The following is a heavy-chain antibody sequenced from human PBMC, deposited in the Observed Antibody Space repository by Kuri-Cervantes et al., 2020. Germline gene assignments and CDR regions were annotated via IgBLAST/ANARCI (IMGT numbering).Heavy chain of an antibody. V-gene: IGHV3-23*01. Sequence: GGSLRLSCAASGFTFSSYAMSWVRRAPGKGLEWVSAISGSGGSTYYADSVKGRFTISRDISKNTLYLQMNSLRAEDTAEYYCAKSLEAEWELLDYWGQGTLVTVSS. CDR1: GFTFSSYA. CDR2: ISGSGGST. CDR3: AKSLEAEWELLDY. D-gene: IGHD1-26*01. J-gene: IGHJ4*02.